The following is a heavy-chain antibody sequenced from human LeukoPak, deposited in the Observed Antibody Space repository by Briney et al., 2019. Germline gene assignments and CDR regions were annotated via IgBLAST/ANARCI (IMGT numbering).Heavy chain of an antibody. J-gene: IGHJ3*02. CDR2: INHSGST. CDR1: GGSLSGYH. V-gene: IGHV4-34*01. CDR3: ARRPDGFDI. Sequence: SETLSLTCGGYGGSLSGYHWSWIRQSPGKGLEWIGQINHSGSTDYSPSLKSRVTISLDRSKNQFSLKVISVTAADTAVYYCARRPDGFDIWGQGTVVTVSS.